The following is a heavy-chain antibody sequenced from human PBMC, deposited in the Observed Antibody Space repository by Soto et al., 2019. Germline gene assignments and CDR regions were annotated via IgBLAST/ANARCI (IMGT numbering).Heavy chain of an antibody. D-gene: IGHD2-21*02. J-gene: IGHJ4*02. CDR1: CEAISSSSYY. V-gene: IGHV4-39*01. CDR3: ARQRTTVVTQAYFDH. Sequence: PSETLSLTCIVSCEAISSSSYYWVWIRQPPGKGLEWIGSIYYSGRTYHNPSFKSRVTISIDTSKNQFSLKLSSVTATDTAVYYCARQRTTVVTQAYFDHWGQGALVTVSS. CDR2: IYYSGRT.